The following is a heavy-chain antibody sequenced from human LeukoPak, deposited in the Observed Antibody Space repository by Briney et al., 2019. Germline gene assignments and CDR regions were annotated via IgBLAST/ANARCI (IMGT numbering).Heavy chain of an antibody. V-gene: IGHV3-23*01. CDR3: AKEMEAAGSTRGSFDY. J-gene: IGHJ4*02. Sequence: GGSLRLSCAASGFTFSSHAMSWVRQAPGKGLEWVSAISGGGGDTYHADSVKGRFTISRDNSKNTLYLQMNSLRAEDTAVYYCAKEMEAAGSTRGSFDYWGQGTLVTVSS. CDR1: GFTFSSHA. CDR2: ISGGGGDT. D-gene: IGHD6-13*01.